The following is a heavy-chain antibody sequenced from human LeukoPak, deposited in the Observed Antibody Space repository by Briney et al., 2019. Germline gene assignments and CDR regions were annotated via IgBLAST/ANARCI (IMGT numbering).Heavy chain of an antibody. V-gene: IGHV3-23*01. CDR1: GFTFSSYA. CDR2: VSGSGGST. CDR3: ATGDDSNYFDY. J-gene: IGHJ4*02. Sequence: GGSLRLSCAASGFTFSSYAMSWVRQAPGKRLEWVSAVSGSGGSTYYADSVKGRFTISRDNSKNTPYLQMNSLRAEDTAVYYCATGDDSNYFDYWGQGTLVTVSS. D-gene: IGHD3-9*01.